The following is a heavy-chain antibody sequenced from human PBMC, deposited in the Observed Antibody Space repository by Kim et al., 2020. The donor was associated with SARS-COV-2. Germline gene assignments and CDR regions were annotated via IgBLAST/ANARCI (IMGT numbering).Heavy chain of an antibody. CDR1: GGSISSYH. V-gene: IGHV4-59*13. D-gene: IGHD2-8*01. CDR2: IYYSGST. J-gene: IGHJ2*01. Sequence: SETLSLTCTVSGGSISSYHWSWIRQSPGKGLEWIGYIYYSGSTNYNPSLKSRVTISVDTSENQFSLRLSSVTAADTAVYYCARSPNGWYFDLWGRGTLVIVSS. CDR3: ARSPNGWYFDL.